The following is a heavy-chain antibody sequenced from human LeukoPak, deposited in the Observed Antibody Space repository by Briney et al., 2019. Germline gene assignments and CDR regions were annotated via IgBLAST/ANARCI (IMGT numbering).Heavy chain of an antibody. CDR3: TRDGSSGWSYYFDY. CDR1: GFTFGDYA. J-gene: IGHJ4*02. V-gene: IGHV3-49*05. Sequence: KPGRSLRLSCTASGFTFGDYAMSWLRQAPGKGLEWVGFIRSKAYGGTTEYAASVKGRFTISRDDSKSIAYLQMNSLKTEDTAVYYCTRDGSSGWSYYFDYWGQGTLVTVSS. CDR2: IRSKAYGGTT. D-gene: IGHD6-19*01.